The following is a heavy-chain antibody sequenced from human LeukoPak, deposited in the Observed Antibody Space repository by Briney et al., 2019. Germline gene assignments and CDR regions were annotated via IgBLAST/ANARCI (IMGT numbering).Heavy chain of an antibody. V-gene: IGHV4-38-2*02. D-gene: IGHD3-10*01. CDR1: GYSISSGYY. CDR3: ARDLHYGSGSYNWFDP. Sequence: SETLSLTCTVSGYSISSGYYWGWIRQPPGKGLEWIGSIYHSGSTYYNPSLKSRVTISVDTSKNQFSLKLSSVTAADTAVYYCARDLHYGSGSYNWFDPWGQGTLVTVSS. CDR2: IYHSGST. J-gene: IGHJ5*02.